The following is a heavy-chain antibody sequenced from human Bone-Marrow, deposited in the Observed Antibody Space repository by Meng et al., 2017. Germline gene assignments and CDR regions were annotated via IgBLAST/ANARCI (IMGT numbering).Heavy chain of an antibody. Sequence: GESLKISCVASGFTLGNNWMSWVRQAPGKGLEWVANIKQDGSGTYYVDSVKGRFIISRDNAKNSLYLQMNSLRAEDTAVYYCARDLEMATISPFFDYWGQGTLVTVSS. CDR2: IKQDGSGT. CDR1: GFTLGNNW. CDR3: ARDLEMATISPFFDY. D-gene: IGHD5-24*01. V-gene: IGHV3-7*01. J-gene: IGHJ4*02.